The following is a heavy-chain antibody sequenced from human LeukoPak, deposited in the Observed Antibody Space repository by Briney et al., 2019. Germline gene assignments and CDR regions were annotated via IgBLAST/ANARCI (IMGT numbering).Heavy chain of an antibody. D-gene: IGHD3-3*01. V-gene: IGHV3-23*01. CDR3: AKMGGENGGYFWSGYYLGY. CDR2: ISGSGGST. J-gene: IGHJ4*02. CDR1: GFTFSSYG. Sequence: GGSLRLSCAASGFTFSSYGMNWVRQAPGKGLEWVSAISGSGGSTYYADSVKGRFTISRDNSKNTLYLQMNSLRAEDTAVYYCAKMGGENGGYFWSGYYLGYWGQGTLVTVSS.